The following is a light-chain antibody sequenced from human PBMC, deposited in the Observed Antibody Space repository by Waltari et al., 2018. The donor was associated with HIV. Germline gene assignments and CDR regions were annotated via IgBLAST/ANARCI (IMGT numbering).Light chain of an antibody. Sequence: QSALTPPPSASGSPGPSVTISCPGTSSDPRGYNYVSWYQQHPGKAPKLMIYEVSKRPSGVPDRFSGSKSGNTASLTVSGLQAEDEADYYCNSYAGSNNVVFGGGTKVTVL. CDR1: SSDPRGYNY. CDR3: NSYAGSNNVV. J-gene: IGLJ2*01. V-gene: IGLV2-8*01. CDR2: EVS.